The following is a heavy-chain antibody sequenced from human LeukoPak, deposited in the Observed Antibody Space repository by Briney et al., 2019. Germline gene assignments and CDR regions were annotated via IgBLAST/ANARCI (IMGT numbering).Heavy chain of an antibody. CDR2: IYYSGST. J-gene: IGHJ3*02. CDR1: GGSISSYY. Sequence: SETLSLTCTVSGGSISSYYWSWIRQPPGKGLEWIGYIYYSGSTNYNPSLKSRVTISVDTSKNQFSLKLCSVTAADTAVYYCARDGTTEAFDIWGQGTMVTVSS. CDR3: ARDGTTEAFDI. D-gene: IGHD1-1*01. V-gene: IGHV4-59*01.